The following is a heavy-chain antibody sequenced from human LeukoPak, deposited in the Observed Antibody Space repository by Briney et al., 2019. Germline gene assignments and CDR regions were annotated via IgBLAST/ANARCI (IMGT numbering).Heavy chain of an antibody. V-gene: IGHV1-69*13. CDR2: IIPIFGTA. CDR1: GGTFSSYA. J-gene: IGHJ4*02. CDR3: ARDEGYCSSTSCYLFDY. Sequence: SEKVSCKASGGTFSSYAISWVRQAPGQGLEWMGGIIPIFGTANYAQKLQGRVTITADESTSTAYMELSSLRSEDTAVYYCARDEGYCSSTSCYLFDYWGQGTLVTVSS. D-gene: IGHD2-2*01.